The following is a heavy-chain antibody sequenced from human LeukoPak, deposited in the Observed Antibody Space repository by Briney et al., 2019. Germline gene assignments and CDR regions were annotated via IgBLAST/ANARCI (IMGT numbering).Heavy chain of an antibody. V-gene: IGHV1-46*01. CDR2: ISPSGGST. Sequence: ASVKVSCKAFGYTFTSNYMHWVRQAPGQGLEWMGVISPSGGSTSYAQKFQGRVTLTRDMSTSTDYLELSSLRSEDTAVYYCARDNSVRDAAWWFNPWGQGTLVTVSS. CDR3: ARDNSVRDAAWWFNP. D-gene: IGHD5-24*01. CDR1: GYTFTSNY. J-gene: IGHJ5*02.